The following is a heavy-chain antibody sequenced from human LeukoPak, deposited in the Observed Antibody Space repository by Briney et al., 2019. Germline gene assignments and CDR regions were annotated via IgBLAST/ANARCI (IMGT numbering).Heavy chain of an antibody. D-gene: IGHD2-2*01. V-gene: IGHV1-2*02. CDR2: INPNSGGT. CDR1: GYTFTGYY. J-gene: IGHJ4*02. CDR3: ARGPFDCSSTSCFPYYDY. Sequence: GASVKVSCKASGYTFTGYYMHWVRQAPGQGLEWMGWINPNSGGTNYAQKFQGRVTMTRDTSISTDYMERSRLRSDDTAVYYCARGPFDCSSTSCFPYYDYWGQGTLVTVSS.